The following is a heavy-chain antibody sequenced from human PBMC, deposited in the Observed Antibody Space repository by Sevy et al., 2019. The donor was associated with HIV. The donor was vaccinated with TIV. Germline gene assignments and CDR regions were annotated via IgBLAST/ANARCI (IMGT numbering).Heavy chain of an antibody. V-gene: IGHV3-13*01. CDR1: GFTFSSYD. Sequence: GGSLRLSCAASGFTFSSYDMHWVRQATGKGLEWDSAIGTAGDTYYPGSVKGRFTISRENAKNSLYLQMNSLRAGDTAVYYCAREGRYCSSTSCPGHYYYYMDVWGKGTTVTVSS. J-gene: IGHJ6*03. CDR3: AREGRYCSSTSCPGHYYYYMDV. D-gene: IGHD2-2*01. CDR2: IGTAGDT.